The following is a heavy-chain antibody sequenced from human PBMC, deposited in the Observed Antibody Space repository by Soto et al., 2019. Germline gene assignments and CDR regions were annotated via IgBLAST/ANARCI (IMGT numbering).Heavy chain of an antibody. CDR3: ARGKYDILTGYYRGSYYFDY. V-gene: IGHV4-39*01. CDR2: IYYSGST. D-gene: IGHD3-9*01. J-gene: IGHJ4*02. Sequence: SETLSLTCTVSGGSISSSSYYWGWIRQPPGKGLEWIGSIYYSGSTYYNPSLKSRVTISVDTSKNQFSLKLSSVTAADTAVYYCARGKYDILTGYYRGSYYFDYWGQGTLVTVSS. CDR1: GGSISSSSYY.